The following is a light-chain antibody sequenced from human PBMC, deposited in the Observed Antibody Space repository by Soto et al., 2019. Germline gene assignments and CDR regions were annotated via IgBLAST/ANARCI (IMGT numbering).Light chain of an antibody. CDR3: QQYTDWPPT. V-gene: IGKV3-15*01. CDR2: GAS. J-gene: IGKJ1*01. CDR1: QSVRTT. Sequence: EIRMTQSPATLSVSPGQRPTPSCWASQSVRTTVAWYHQRPGQAPRLLIFGASTRASGVPDRFSGDGSGTDFTLTVTSLHSEDFGIYYCQQYTDWPPTFGQGAKVDIK.